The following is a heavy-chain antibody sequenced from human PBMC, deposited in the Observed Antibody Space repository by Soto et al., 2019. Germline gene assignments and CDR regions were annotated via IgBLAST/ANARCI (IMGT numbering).Heavy chain of an antibody. CDR3: ARGSGVGP. CDR2: IYDSGST. J-gene: IGHJ5*02. Sequence: QVQLQESGPGLVKPSQTLSLTCTVSGGSISSGDYYWSWIRQPPGKGLEWIGYIYDSGSTYYNSYIKSRVNKTLVTSKNHFSLKLTYVTAADTAVYYCARGSGVGPWGQGTLVTVSS. V-gene: IGHV4-30-4*01. CDR1: GGSISSGDYY. D-gene: IGHD2-15*01.